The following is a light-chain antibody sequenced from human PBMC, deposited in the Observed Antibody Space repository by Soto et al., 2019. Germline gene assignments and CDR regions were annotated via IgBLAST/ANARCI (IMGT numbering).Light chain of an antibody. V-gene: IGKV3-15*01. CDR3: QQYNNFSPYT. CDR1: QSVSSN. J-gene: IGKJ2*01. CDR2: GAS. Sequence: EIVMTQSPATLSVSPGERATLSCRASQSVSSNLAWYQQKPGQAPRLLIYGASTRATGIPARFSGSGSGTEFTLTISSLQSEDFAVYYCQQYNNFSPYTFGQGTKLEIK.